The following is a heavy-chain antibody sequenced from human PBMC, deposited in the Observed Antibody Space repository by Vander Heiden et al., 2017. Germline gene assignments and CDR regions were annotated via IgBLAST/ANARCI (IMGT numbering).Heavy chain of an antibody. J-gene: IGHJ5*02. Sequence: QVQLQESGPGLVKPSETLSLTCTVSGGSISSYYWSWIRQPPGKGLEWIGYIYYIGSTNYNPSLKSRVTISVDTSKNQFSLKLSSVTAADTAVYYCARETFGDFWSGYSHNWFDPWGQGTLVTVSS. CDR1: GGSISSYY. CDR2: IYYIGST. CDR3: ARETFGDFWSGYSHNWFDP. D-gene: IGHD3-3*01. V-gene: IGHV4-59*01.